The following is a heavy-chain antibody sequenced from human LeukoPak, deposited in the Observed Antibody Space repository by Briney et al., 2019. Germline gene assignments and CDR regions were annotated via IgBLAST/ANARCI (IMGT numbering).Heavy chain of an antibody. D-gene: IGHD2-2*01. V-gene: IGHV4-38-2*02. Sequence: SETLSLTCAVSGYSISNGYQWAWIRQPPGKTLEWIGSTYHSGSAHYNPSLKSRVTISVDTSNNHFSLRLSSVTAADTAVYYCARDPRWLTPDCTSTSCYENYFDAWGQGTLGTVS. J-gene: IGHJ5*02. CDR1: GYSISNGYQ. CDR3: ARDPRWLTPDCTSTSCYENYFDA. CDR2: TYHSGSA.